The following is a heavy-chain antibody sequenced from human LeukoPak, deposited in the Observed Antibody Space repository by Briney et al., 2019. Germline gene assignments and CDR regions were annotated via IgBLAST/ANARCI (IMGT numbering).Heavy chain of an antibody. J-gene: IGHJ6*03. Sequence: PGGSLRLSCAASGFTFSSYAMHWVHQAPGKGLEWVAVIWYDGRNQYYADSVKGRFTISRDNSKNTLYLQMNSLRAEDTALYYCARTYYHMDVWGKGATVTVSS. V-gene: IGHV3-33*01. CDR1: GFTFSSYA. CDR3: ARTYYHMDV. CDR2: IWYDGRNQ.